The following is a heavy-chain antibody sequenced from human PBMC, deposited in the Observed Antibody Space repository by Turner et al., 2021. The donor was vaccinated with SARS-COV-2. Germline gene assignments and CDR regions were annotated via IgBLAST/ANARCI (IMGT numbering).Heavy chain of an antibody. CDR3: AKQGGPYCSGGSCYLHYFDY. CDR1: GFTFSSYT. CDR2: ISYDGGNK. D-gene: IGHD2-15*01. Sequence: QVQLVESGGGVVQPGRSLRLSCAASGFTFSSYTMHWVRQAPGKGLEWVAVISYDGGNKYYADSVKGRITISRDNSKNTLYLQMNSLRAEDTAVYYCAKQGGPYCSGGSCYLHYFDYWGQGTLVTVSS. J-gene: IGHJ4*02. V-gene: IGHV3-30*18.